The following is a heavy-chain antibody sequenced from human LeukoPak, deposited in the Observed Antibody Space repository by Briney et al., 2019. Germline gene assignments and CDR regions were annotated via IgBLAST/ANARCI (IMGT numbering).Heavy chain of an antibody. CDR1: GFTVSSNY. J-gene: IGHJ3*02. V-gene: IGHV3-53*01. CDR3: AEDRRYSSGGGASDI. CDR2: IFTSGGT. Sequence: GGSLRLSCVASGFTVSSNYMSWVRQAPGKGLEWVSVIFTSGGTDYPDAVKGRFTISRDISKSTLYLQMNNLRAEDTALYYCAEDRRYSSGGGASDIWGQGTMVTVSS. D-gene: IGHD6-19*01.